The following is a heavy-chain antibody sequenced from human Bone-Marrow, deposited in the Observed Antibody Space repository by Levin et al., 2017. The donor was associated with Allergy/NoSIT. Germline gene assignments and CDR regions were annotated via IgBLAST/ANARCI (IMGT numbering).Heavy chain of an antibody. CDR3: AARKPPDAFDI. CDR1: GASISSYY. CDR2: IYYTGST. V-gene: IGHV4-59*08. J-gene: IGHJ3*02. Sequence: GSLRLSCTVSGASISSYYWSWIRQPPGKGLEWIGNIYYTGSTNYKSSLKSRVTISVDTSKNQFSLNLSSVTAADTAVYYCAARKPPDAFDIWGQGTMVTVSS. D-gene: IGHD1-14*01.